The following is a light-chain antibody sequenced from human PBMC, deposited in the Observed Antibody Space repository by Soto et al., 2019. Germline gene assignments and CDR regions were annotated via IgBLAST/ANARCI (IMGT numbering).Light chain of an antibody. Sequence: DIPMTQSPSSLSASVGDRVTITCRTSQTINNYLNWYRQKPGKVPEVLIYGASSLQRGVSSRFTGSASSTYFTLTISSLHPEDFATYYWQQVYDFPHTFGQGTKVEV. CDR2: GAS. CDR3: QQVYDFPHT. J-gene: IGKJ2*01. V-gene: IGKV1-39*01. CDR1: QTINNY.